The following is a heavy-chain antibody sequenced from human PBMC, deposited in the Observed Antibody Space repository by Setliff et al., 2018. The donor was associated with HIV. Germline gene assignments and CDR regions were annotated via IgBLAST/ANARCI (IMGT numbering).Heavy chain of an antibody. CDR2: ISHSGNT. D-gene: IGHD1-26*01. CDR3: ARSTVGAGASFP. V-gene: IGHV4-59*11. Sequence: LSLTCTVSGDSINTHYWSWIRQPPGKGLEWIGCISHSGNTNFNPSLNSLVTISLDTSKNQFSLRLTSLTAADTAIYYCARSTVGAGASFPWGRGILVTVSS. J-gene: IGHJ5*02. CDR1: GDSINTHY.